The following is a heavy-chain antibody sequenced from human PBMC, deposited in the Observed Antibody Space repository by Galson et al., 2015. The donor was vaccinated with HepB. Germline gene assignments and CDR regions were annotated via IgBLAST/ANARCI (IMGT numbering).Heavy chain of an antibody. V-gene: IGHV3-7*03. J-gene: IGHJ4*02. Sequence: SLRLSCAASGFFFGSYWMSWVRQAPGKGLEWVANIKLDGSDKYYVDSVKGRFTISRDNAKNSLYLQMNNLRAEDTAIYYCAKDDAGSGMSYWGRGTLVTVLS. CDR3: AKDDAGSGMSY. CDR1: GFFFGSYW. CDR2: IKLDGSDK. D-gene: IGHD2-15*01.